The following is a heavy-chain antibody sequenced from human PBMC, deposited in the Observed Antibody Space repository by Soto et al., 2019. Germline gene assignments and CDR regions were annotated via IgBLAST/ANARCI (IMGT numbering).Heavy chain of an antibody. CDR2: TTGSGANK. D-gene: IGHD4-17*01. J-gene: IGHJ1*01. Sequence: EVNLLESGGGVVQPGESLRISCVGSGFTFKNYAMTWVRQASGKGLEWVSGTTGSGANKHYAASVRGRFTISRDNSKKTLSLEMKSLRVEDTAVYYCATDGDCGEDGPAEYFEHWGQGTLVTVSS. CDR3: ATDGDCGEDGPAEYFEH. V-gene: IGHV3-23*01. CDR1: GFTFKNYA.